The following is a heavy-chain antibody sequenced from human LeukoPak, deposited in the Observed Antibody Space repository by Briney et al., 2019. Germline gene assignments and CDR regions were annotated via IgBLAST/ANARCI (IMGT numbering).Heavy chain of an antibody. J-gene: IGHJ4*02. D-gene: IGHD3-3*01. V-gene: IGHV4-59*01. CDR3: AGRYFDYTDY. CDR1: GGSISSYY. CDR2: ICYSGST. Sequence: PSETLSLTCTVSGGSISSYYWSWIRQPPGKGLEWIGYICYSGSTNYNPSLKSRVTISVDTSKNQFSLNLSSVTAADTAIYYCAGRYFDYTDYWGQGTLVTVSS.